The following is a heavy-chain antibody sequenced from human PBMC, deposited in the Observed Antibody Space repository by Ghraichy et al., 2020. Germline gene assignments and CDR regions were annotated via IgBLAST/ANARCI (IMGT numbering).Heavy chain of an antibody. J-gene: IGHJ3*01. CDR3: ARDKAMGHNFWGDAFDL. Sequence: GGYLRRTCAGSGFSFSNYAMNWVRQAPGKGLEWVSLISSSNDYIYYRDSVKGRFTISRDNAKSSLFLQMDSLRDDDTGVYYCARDKAMGHNFWGDAFDLWGQGTNVTVSS. CDR1: GFSFSNYA. D-gene: IGHD3-3*01. V-gene: IGHV3-21*01. CDR2: ISSSNDYI.